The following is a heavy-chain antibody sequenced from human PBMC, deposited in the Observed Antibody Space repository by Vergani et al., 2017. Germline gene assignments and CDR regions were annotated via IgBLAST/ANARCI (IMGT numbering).Heavy chain of an antibody. CDR1: GFTFIMHA. V-gene: IGHV3-23*01. CDR3: AKVGRSEVSGTFGAFDI. CDR2: LSASDRRT. Sequence: EVQLLESGGGLVQPGGSLRLSCAASGFTFIMHAMSWVRQAPGKGLKWVSTLSASDRRTHYADSVKGRFTISIDNSKNTLFLHMNSLRPEDTAVYYCAKVGRSEVSGTFGAFDIWGQGTMVTVSS. J-gene: IGHJ3*02. D-gene: IGHD6-19*01.